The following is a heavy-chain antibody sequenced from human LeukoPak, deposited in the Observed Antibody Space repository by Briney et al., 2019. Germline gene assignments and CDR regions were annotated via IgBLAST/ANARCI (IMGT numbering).Heavy chain of an antibody. CDR2: ISATGGSI. V-gene: IGHV3-23*01. Sequence: GGSLRLSCAASGFTFSSYAMSWVRQAPGKGLEWVSTISATGGSIYYADSVKGRFTISRDNAKNSLYLQMNSLRAEDTAVYYCARGSGGYDYYFDYWGQGTLVTVSS. J-gene: IGHJ4*02. D-gene: IGHD5-12*01. CDR1: GFTFSSYA. CDR3: ARGSGGYDYYFDY.